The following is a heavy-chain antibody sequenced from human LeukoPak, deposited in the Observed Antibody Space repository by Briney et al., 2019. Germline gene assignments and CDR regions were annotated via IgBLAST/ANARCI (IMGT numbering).Heavy chain of an antibody. V-gene: IGHV4-39*01. CDR3: ARRGSSWYYFDY. CDR2: IYYSGST. CDR1: GGSISSSSYY. J-gene: IGHJ4*02. Sequence: SETLSLACTVSGGSISSSSYYWGWIRQPPGKGLEWIGSIYYSGSTYYNPSLKSRVTISVDTSKNQFSLKLSSVTAADTAVYYCARRGSSWYYFDYWGQGTLVTVSS. D-gene: IGHD6-13*01.